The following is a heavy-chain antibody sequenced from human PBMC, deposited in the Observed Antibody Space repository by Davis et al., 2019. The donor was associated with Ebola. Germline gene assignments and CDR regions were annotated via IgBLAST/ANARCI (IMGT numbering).Heavy chain of an antibody. D-gene: IGHD4-11*01. J-gene: IGHJ5*02. CDR1: GGSISSSSYY. Sequence: GSLRLSCTVSGGSISSSSYYWGWIRQPPGKGLEWIGYIYYSGSTNYNPSLKSRVTISVDTSKNQFSLKLSSVTAADTAVYYCARAIGNYGGWFDPWGQGTLVTVSS. V-gene: IGHV4-61*05. CDR2: IYYSGST. CDR3: ARAIGNYGGWFDP.